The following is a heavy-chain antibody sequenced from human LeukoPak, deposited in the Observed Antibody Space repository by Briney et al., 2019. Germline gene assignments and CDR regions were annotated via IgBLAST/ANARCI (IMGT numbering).Heavy chain of an antibody. V-gene: IGHV5-51*01. CDR1: GYTFSSYW. CDR2: IYPGDSDT. Sequence: GESLKISCKVSGYTFSSYWIGWVRQMPGEGLEWMGIIYPGDSDTRYSPSFQGQVTISADTTISTAYLQLTSLKASDTAMYYCARSTGGTGPADYWGQGTLVTVSS. J-gene: IGHJ4*02. D-gene: IGHD2-8*02. CDR3: ARSTGGTGPADY.